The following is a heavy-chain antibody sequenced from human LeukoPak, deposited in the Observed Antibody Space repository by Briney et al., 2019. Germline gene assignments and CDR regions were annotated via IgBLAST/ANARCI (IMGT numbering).Heavy chain of an antibody. D-gene: IGHD1-26*01. CDR1: GFTFNACA. V-gene: IGHV3-9*03. J-gene: IGHJ4*01. Sequence: GGSLRLSCAASGFTFNACAMHWVRQAPGKGLEWMSCIRWNGRTIGYADSVKSRFTISRDNAKNSLYLQMNSLRAEDMALYYCAKESLQYTGRPFDYWGEGTLVSVSS. CDR2: IRWNGRTI. CDR3: AKESLQYTGRPFDY.